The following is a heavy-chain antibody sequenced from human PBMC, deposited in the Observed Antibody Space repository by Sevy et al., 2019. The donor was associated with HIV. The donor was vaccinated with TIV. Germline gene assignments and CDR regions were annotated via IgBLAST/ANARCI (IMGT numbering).Heavy chain of an antibody. CDR2: ISWDGGST. V-gene: IGHV3-43*01. CDR1: GFTFDDYT. Sequence: GGSLRLSCAASGFTFDDYTMHWVRQPPGKGLEWVSLISWDGGSTYYADSVKGRFTISRDNSKNSLFLQMNILRSEDTAFYYCAKLGGNYGDYDDYWGRGTLVTVSS. J-gene: IGHJ4*02. D-gene: IGHD4-17*01. CDR3: AKLGGNYGDYDDY.